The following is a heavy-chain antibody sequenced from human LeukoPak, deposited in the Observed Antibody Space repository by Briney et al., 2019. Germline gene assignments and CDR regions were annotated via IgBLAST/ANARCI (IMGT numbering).Heavy chain of an antibody. V-gene: IGHV3-23*01. Sequence: QAGGSLRLSCAASGFTFTSFAMSWVRQAPGKGLEWVSAISGGAVSTYYADSVKGRFTISRDNAKNSLYLQMNSLRAEDTAVYYCARNLPAADYWGQGTLVTVSS. J-gene: IGHJ4*02. D-gene: IGHD2-2*01. CDR3: ARNLPAADY. CDR2: ISGGAVST. CDR1: GFTFTSFA.